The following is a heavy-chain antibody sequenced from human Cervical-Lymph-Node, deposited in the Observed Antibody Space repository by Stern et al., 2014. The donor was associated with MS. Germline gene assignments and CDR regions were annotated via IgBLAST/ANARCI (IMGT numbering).Heavy chain of an antibody. V-gene: IGHV1-18*01. CDR3: ARGLLGSENAFDI. J-gene: IGHJ3*02. CDR1: GYTFTSYG. D-gene: IGHD2-15*01. CDR2: ISAYTGNT. Sequence: DQLVDSGAEVKKPGASVKVSCKASGYTFTSYGISWVLQAPGQGLEWVGWISAYTGNTNDAQKLQGSVTMTTYTSTSTAYIELRSLRSDDTAVYYCARGLLGSENAFDIWGQGTMVTVSS.